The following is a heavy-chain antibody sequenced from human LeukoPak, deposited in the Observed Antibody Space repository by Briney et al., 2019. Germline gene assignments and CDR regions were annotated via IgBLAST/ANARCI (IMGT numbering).Heavy chain of an antibody. CDR2: IYYSGST. D-gene: IGHD2-2*01. Sequence: SETLSLTCAVYGGSFSGYYWSWIRQPPGKGLEWIGYIYYSGSTNYNPSLKSRVTISVDTSKNQFSLKLSSVTAADTAVYYCARGPIGYCSSTSCPVDYWGQGTLVTVSS. CDR3: ARGPIGYCSSTSCPVDY. CDR1: GGSFSGYY. V-gene: IGHV4-59*01. J-gene: IGHJ4*02.